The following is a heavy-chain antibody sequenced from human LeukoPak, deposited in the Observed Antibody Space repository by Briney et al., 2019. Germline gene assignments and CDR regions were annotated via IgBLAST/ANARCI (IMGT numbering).Heavy chain of an antibody. CDR1: GFTFSSYA. D-gene: IGHD1-26*01. V-gene: IGHV3-23*01. Sequence: GGSLRLSCAASGFTFSSYAMSWVRQAPGKGLEWVSAIGDTTYYADSVKGRFTISRDNSKNTLYLQMNNLRAEDAAIYYCAKAYAFVGANYFDYWGQGTLVTISS. CDR3: AKAYAFVGANYFDY. J-gene: IGHJ4*02. CDR2: IGDTT.